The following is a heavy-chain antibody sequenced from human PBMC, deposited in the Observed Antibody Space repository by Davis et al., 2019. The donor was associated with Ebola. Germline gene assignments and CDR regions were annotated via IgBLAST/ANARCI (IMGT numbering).Heavy chain of an antibody. J-gene: IGHJ5*02. V-gene: IGHV3-30-3*01. CDR3: ARAQHPPYYDFWSAKGWFDP. Sequence: GESLKISCAASGFTFSSYAMHWVRQAPGKGLEWVAVISYDGSNKYYADSVKGRFTISRDNSKNTLYLQMNSLRAEDTAVYYCARAQHPPYYDFWSAKGWFDPWGQGTLVTVSS. D-gene: IGHD3-3*01. CDR2: ISYDGSNK. CDR1: GFTFSSYA.